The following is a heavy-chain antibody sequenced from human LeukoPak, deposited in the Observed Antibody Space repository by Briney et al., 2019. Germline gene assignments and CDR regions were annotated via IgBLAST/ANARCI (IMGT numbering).Heavy chain of an antibody. CDR3: ARDRGRPAGYSSSWYSHYFDY. CDR1: GFTFSSYW. V-gene: IGHV3-7*01. CDR2: IKQDGSEK. J-gene: IGHJ4*02. D-gene: IGHD6-13*01. Sequence: GGSLRLSCAASGFTFSSYWMSWVRQAPGKGLEWVANIKQDGSEKYYVDSVKGRFTISRDNAMNSLYLQMNSLRAEDTAVYYCARDRGRPAGYSSSWYSHYFDYWGQGTLVTVSS.